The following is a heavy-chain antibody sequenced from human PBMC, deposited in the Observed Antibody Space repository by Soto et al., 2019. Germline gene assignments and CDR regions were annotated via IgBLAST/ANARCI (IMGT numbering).Heavy chain of an antibody. Sequence: PGGSLRLSCAASGFTFSSYSMNWVRQAPGKGLEWVSSISSSSSYIYYADSVKGRFTISRDNAKNSLYLQMNSLRAEDTAVYYCARDGTAYYYDSSGMDYWGQGTLVTAS. CDR3: ARDGTAYYYDSSGMDY. J-gene: IGHJ4*02. D-gene: IGHD3-22*01. CDR1: GFTFSSYS. CDR2: ISSSSSYI. V-gene: IGHV3-21*01.